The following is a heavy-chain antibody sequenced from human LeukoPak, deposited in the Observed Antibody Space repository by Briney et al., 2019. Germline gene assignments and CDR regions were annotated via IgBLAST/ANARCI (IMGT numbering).Heavy chain of an antibody. CDR1: GGSFSGYY. V-gene: IGHV4-34*01. CDR3: ARLSWLGYYYYYMDV. J-gene: IGHJ6*03. CDR2: INHSGST. D-gene: IGHD6-19*01. Sequence: KPSETLSLTCAVYGGSFSGYYWSWIRQPPGKGLEWIGEINHSGSTNYNPSLKSRVTISVDTSKNQFSLKLSSVTAADTAVYYCARLSWLGYYYYYMDVWGKGTTVTVSS.